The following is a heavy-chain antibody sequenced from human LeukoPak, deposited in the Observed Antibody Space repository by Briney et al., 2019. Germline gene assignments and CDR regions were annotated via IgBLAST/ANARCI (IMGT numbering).Heavy chain of an antibody. J-gene: IGHJ6*02. D-gene: IGHD3-16*01. Sequence: GGSLRLSCAASGFTFSSYWMNWARQAPGKGLEWVASINHNGNVNYYVDSVKGRFTISRDNAENSLYLQMSNLRAEDTAVYFCARGGGLDVWGQGATVTVSS. V-gene: IGHV3-7*03. CDR2: INHNGNVN. CDR3: ARGGGLDV. CDR1: GFTFSSYW.